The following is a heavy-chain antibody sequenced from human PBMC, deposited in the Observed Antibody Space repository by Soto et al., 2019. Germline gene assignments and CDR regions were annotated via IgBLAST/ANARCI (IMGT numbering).Heavy chain of an antibody. Sequence: SETLSLTCTVSGGSISSYYWSWIRQPPGKRLEWIGYIYYSGNTNYNPSLKSRVTMSVETSKNQFSLKLSSLAAADTAVYYCARTKGQWLDYAFDIWGQGTMVT. D-gene: IGHD6-19*01. CDR2: IYYSGNT. CDR1: GGSISSYY. V-gene: IGHV4-59*01. J-gene: IGHJ3*02. CDR3: ARTKGQWLDYAFDI.